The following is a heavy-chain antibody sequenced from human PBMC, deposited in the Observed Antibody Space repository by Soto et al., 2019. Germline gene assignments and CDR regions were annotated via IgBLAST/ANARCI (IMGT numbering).Heavy chain of an antibody. CDR3: ARAGTITRPHAFDI. CDR2: ISAYNGDT. V-gene: IGHV1-18*01. Sequence: QVQLVQSGAEVKKPEASVKVSCKTSGYTFTRYGFTWVRQAPGQGLEWMGWISAYNGDTNYAQKLQGRVTMTTDTTTDTAYMELRSLRADDTAVYYCARAGTITRPHAFDIWAQGTMVTVSS. CDR1: GYTFTRYG. D-gene: IGHD1-1*01. J-gene: IGHJ3*02.